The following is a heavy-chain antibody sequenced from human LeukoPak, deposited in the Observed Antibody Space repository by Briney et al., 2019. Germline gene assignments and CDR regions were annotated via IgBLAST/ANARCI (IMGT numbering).Heavy chain of an antibody. CDR3: ARQYYDYIWGSYTANRYFDY. D-gene: IGHD3-16*01. J-gene: IGHJ4*02. V-gene: IGHV5-51*01. CDR2: IYPGDSDN. Sequence: GESLKISCKGSGYSFTSYWIGWMRQMPGKGLEWMGVIYPGDSDNKYSPSFQGQVTISADKSISTAYLQWTSLKASDTAKYYCARQYYDYIWGSYTANRYFDYWGQGTLLTVSS. CDR1: GYSFTSYW.